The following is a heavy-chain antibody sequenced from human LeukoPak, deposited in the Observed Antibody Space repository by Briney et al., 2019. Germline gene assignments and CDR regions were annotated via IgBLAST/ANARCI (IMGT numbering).Heavy chain of an antibody. CDR1: GYTFTSYG. V-gene: IGHV1-18*01. J-gene: IGHJ4*02. D-gene: IGHD6-19*01. CDR3: ARDPPGSSGGGYFDY. Sequence: ASVKVSCKASGYTFTSYGISWVRQAPGRGLEWMGWISAYNGNTNYAQKLQGRVTMTTDTSTSTAYMELRSLRSDDTAVYYCARDPPGSSGGGYFDYWGQGTLVTVSS. CDR2: ISAYNGNT.